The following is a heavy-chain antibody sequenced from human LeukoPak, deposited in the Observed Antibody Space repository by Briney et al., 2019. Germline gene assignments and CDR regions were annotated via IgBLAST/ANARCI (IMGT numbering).Heavy chain of an antibody. D-gene: IGHD3-10*01. CDR2: IWYDGSNK. J-gene: IGHJ4*02. Sequence: GGSLRLSCAASGFTFSSYGMHWVRQAPGKGLEWVAVIWYDGSNKYYADSVKGRFTISRDNSKNTLYLQMNSLRAEDTAVCYCAREGSGSYYKEFDYWGQGTLVTVSS. CDR1: GFTFSSYG. CDR3: AREGSGSYYKEFDY. V-gene: IGHV3-33*01.